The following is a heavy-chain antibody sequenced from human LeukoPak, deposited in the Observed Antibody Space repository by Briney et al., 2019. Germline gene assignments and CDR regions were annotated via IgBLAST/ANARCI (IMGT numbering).Heavy chain of an antibody. CDR3: AKQLSSNAN. J-gene: IGHJ4*02. Sequence: PGGSLRLSCAASGFTFRAYSMNWVRQAPGKGLEWVANTNQDGSEKYYADSVKGRFTISRDNAKNSLYLQMNGLRAEDTAVYYCAKQLSSNANWGQGTLVTVSS. V-gene: IGHV3-7*01. CDR1: GFTFRAYS. CDR2: TNQDGSEK. D-gene: IGHD5-18*01.